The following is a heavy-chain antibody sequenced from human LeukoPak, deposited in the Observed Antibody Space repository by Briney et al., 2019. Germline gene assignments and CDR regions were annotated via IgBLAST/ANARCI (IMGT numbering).Heavy chain of an antibody. J-gene: IGHJ4*02. Sequence: QPGRSLRLSCAASGFTFSSYAMHWVRQAPGKGLEWVAVISYDGSNKYYADSVKGRFTISRDNSKNTLYLQMNSLRAEDTAVYYCARDGRGLFGSGSYYGYWGRGTLVTVSS. CDR2: ISYDGSNK. D-gene: IGHD3-10*01. V-gene: IGHV3-30-3*01. CDR1: GFTFSSYA. CDR3: ARDGRGLFGSGSYYGY.